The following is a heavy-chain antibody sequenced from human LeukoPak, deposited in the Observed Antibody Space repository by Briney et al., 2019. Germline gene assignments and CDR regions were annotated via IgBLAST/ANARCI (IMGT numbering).Heavy chain of an antibody. CDR1: GFTFSSYA. J-gene: IGHJ3*02. CDR3: AKDRALIVVVPDAFDI. V-gene: IGHV3-23*01. Sequence: GGSLRLSCAASGFTFSSYAMSWVRQAPGKGLEWVSAISGSGGSTYYADPVKGRFTISRDNSKNTLYLQMNSLRAEDTAVYYCAKDRALIVVVPDAFDIWGQGTMVTVSS. CDR2: ISGSGGST. D-gene: IGHD2-2*01.